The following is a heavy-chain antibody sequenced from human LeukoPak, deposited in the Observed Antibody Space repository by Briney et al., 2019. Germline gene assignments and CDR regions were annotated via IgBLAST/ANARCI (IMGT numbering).Heavy chain of an antibody. J-gene: IGHJ4*02. Sequence: HSGGSLRLSCAASGFTFSSYAMSWVRQAPGKGLEWVAGISDRGSRTNYADSVKGRFTISTDHPKNTLYLQMNSLRAEDTAVYFCAKRGVVIRVILVGFHKEAYYFDSWGQGALVTVSS. D-gene: IGHD3-22*01. CDR2: ISDRGSRT. CDR3: AKRGVVIRVILVGFHKEAYYFDS. V-gene: IGHV3-23*01. CDR1: GFTFSSYA.